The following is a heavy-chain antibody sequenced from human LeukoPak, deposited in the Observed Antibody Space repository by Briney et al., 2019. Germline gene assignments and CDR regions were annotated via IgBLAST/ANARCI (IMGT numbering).Heavy chain of an antibody. J-gene: IGHJ4*02. CDR2: IYPGDSDT. Sequence: GESLKISCKGSGYSFINYWIGWVRQMPGKGLEWMGIIYPGDSDTRYSPSFQGQVTISVDQSISTAYLQWSSLKASDTAMYYCARGGPSYALDYWGQGTLVTVSS. CDR1: GYSFINYW. V-gene: IGHV5-51*01. D-gene: IGHD2-2*01. CDR3: ARGGPSYALDY.